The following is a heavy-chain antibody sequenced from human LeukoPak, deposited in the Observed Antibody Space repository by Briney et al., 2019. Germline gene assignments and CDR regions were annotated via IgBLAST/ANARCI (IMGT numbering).Heavy chain of an antibody. Sequence: GGSLRLSCAASGFTFSSYWMNWARQAPGKGLEWVSLIYSGGSTYYADSVKGRFTISRDNSKNTLYLQMNSLRAEDTAVYYCARDSSQQDYFDYWGQGTLVTVSS. V-gene: IGHV3-53*01. CDR2: IYSGGST. D-gene: IGHD6-13*01. J-gene: IGHJ4*02. CDR1: GFTFSSYW. CDR3: ARDSSQQDYFDY.